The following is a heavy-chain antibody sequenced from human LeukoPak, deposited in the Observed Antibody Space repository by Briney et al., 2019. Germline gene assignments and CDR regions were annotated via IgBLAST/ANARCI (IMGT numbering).Heavy chain of an antibody. J-gene: IGHJ4*02. Sequence: GGSLRLSCVASGFKFSTYWMSWVRQAPGKGLEWVANIKQDGSDKYYVDSVKGRFTISRDNTKNSLYLQMNSLRAEDTAVYYCARHVVAVGFDYWGQGTLVTVSS. D-gene: IGHD3-22*01. CDR3: ARHVVAVGFDY. CDR1: GFKFSTYW. CDR2: IKQDGSDK. V-gene: IGHV3-7*01.